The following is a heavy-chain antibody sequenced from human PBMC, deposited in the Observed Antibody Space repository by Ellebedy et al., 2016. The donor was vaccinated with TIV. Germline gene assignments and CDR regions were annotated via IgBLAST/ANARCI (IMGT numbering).Heavy chain of an antibody. V-gene: IGHV3-21*01. J-gene: IGHJ6*02. D-gene: IGHD4-23*01. CDR1: GFTFTTYS. CDR3: ARALGYGGNSTYGMDV. CDR2: ISSSSSYI. Sequence: PGGSLRLSCAVSGFTFTTYSMNWVRQAPGKGLEWVSSISSSSSYIYYADSVKGRFTISRDNAKNSLYLQMNSLRAEETAGYYCARALGYGGNSTYGMDVWGQGTTVTVSS.